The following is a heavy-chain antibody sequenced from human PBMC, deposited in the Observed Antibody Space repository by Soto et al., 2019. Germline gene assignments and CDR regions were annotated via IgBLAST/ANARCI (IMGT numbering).Heavy chain of an antibody. D-gene: IGHD3-22*01. V-gene: IGHV3-21*01. CDR1: GFTFSSYS. Sequence: GSLSLSCAASGFTFSSYSMNWVRQAPGKGLEWVSSISSSSSYRYYADSVTGRFTISRDNAKNSLYLQMNSLRAEDTAVYYCARDLHYDSRGFGYWGQGTLVTVSS. CDR3: ARDLHYDSRGFGY. CDR2: ISSSSSYR. J-gene: IGHJ4*02.